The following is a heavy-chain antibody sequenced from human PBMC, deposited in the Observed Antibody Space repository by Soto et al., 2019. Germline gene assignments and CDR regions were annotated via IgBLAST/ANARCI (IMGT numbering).Heavy chain of an antibody. D-gene: IGHD5-12*01. CDR1: GASFSSGDYY. CDR2: IYYTGSA. Sequence: QVQLQESGPGLIKPSQTLSLTCTVSGASFSSGDYYWSWIRQPPGKGLEWIGYIYYTGSAYYNASLQSRVTISLDTSKKQFSLNLNSMTVADTAVYYCARARRWLQYSIDYWGQGAQVTVSS. J-gene: IGHJ4*02. V-gene: IGHV4-30-4*01. CDR3: ARARRWLQYSIDY.